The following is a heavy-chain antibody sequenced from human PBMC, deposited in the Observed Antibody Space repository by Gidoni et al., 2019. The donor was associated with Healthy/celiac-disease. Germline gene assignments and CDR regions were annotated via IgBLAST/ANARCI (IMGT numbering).Heavy chain of an antibody. V-gene: IGHV1-24*01. Sequence: QVQLVQSGAARKKPGASVKVSCRVSGYTPTEFSMHWVRQAPGNGLEWMGGFDPEDGETIYAQTLQGRGTMTEDTSTDTAYMELSSLRSEDTAVYYCATRWGRYYFDYWGQGTLVTVSS. CDR1: GYTPTEFS. J-gene: IGHJ4*02. D-gene: IGHD3-16*01. CDR3: ATRWGRYYFDY. CDR2: FDPEDGET.